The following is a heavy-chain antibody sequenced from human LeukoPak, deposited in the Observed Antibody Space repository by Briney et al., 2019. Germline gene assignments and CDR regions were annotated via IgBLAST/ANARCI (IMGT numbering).Heavy chain of an antibody. Sequence: GGSLRLSCAASGFTFSSYWMSWVRQAPGKGLEWVANIKQDGSEKYYVDSVKGRFTISRDNAKNSLYLQMNSLRAEDTAVYYCARVQGGYSSSWHYWYFDLWGRGTLVTVSS. J-gene: IGHJ2*01. V-gene: IGHV3-7*01. D-gene: IGHD6-13*01. CDR3: ARVQGGYSSSWHYWYFDL. CDR1: GFTFSSYW. CDR2: IKQDGSEK.